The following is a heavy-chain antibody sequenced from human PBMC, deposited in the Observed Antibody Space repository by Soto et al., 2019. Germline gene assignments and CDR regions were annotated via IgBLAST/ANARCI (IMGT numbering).Heavy chain of an antibody. V-gene: IGHV3-30-3*01. Sequence: QVQLVESGGRVVQPGRSLRLSCAASGFMFNRYAIHWVRQTPGKGLEWVAVISKDGSVQYYTDSVRGRFIISRDKSKETVHLEMNSLRVEDTAVFYCARSRSGAVPDSFGYWGQGTPVTVSS. CDR3: ARSRSGAVPDSFGY. CDR2: ISKDGSVQ. CDR1: GFMFNRYA. D-gene: IGHD3-3*01. J-gene: IGHJ4*02.